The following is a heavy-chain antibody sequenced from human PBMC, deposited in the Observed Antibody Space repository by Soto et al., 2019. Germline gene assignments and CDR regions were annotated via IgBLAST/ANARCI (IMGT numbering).Heavy chain of an antibody. Sequence: GSLRLSCAASGFTFSSYAMSWVRQAPGKGLEWVSAISGSGATDYADSVKGRFTISRDNAKNSLYLQMNSLRVEDTALYYCVKDFMTTEFYGMDVWGQGTKVTVSS. D-gene: IGHD3-16*01. CDR3: VKDFMTTEFYGMDV. V-gene: IGHV3-23*01. J-gene: IGHJ6*02. CDR2: ISGSGAT. CDR1: GFTFSSYA.